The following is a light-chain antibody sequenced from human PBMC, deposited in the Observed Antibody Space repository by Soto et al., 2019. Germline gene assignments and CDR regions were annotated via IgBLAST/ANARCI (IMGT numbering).Light chain of an antibody. Sequence: EIVMTQSPATLSVSPGERVTFSCRASQSVTTNLAWYQHKPGQAPRLLVSGASTGATGIPARFSGSGSGTEFTLTISSLQSEDFAVYYCQQYNEWPFTFGPGTKVDIK. CDR2: GAS. J-gene: IGKJ3*01. V-gene: IGKV3-15*01. CDR3: QQYNEWPFT. CDR1: QSVTTN.